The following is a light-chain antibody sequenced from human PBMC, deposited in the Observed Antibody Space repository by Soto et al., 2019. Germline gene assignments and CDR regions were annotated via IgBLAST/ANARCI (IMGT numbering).Light chain of an antibody. CDR2: EVS. J-gene: IGLJ2*01. V-gene: IGLV2-14*01. Sequence: QSVLTQPASVSGSPGQSVTISCTGTDADIGRHNYVSWYQQYPGKAPILTIFEVSNRPSGVSDRYSGSKSSNTASLTISDLQPEDEAEYHCTSYRSTFNLVFGGGTKLTVL. CDR1: DADIGRHNY. CDR3: TSYRSTFNLV.